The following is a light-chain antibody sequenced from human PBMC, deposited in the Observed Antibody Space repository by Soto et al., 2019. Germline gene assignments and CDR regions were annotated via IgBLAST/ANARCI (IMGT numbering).Light chain of an antibody. CDR1: SSDVGAYNY. V-gene: IGLV2-14*01. Sequence: QSALTQPASVSGSPGQSITISCTGTSSDVGAYNYVSWYQQHPGKAPKLMIYEVTYRPSGVSNRFSGSKSGNTASLTISGLQAEDEADYYCSSYTSSTTNVFVTGTKVTVL. CDR3: SSYTSSTTNV. CDR2: EVT. J-gene: IGLJ1*01.